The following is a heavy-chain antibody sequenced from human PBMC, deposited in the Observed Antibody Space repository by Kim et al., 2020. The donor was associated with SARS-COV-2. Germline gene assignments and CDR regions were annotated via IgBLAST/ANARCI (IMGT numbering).Heavy chain of an antibody. J-gene: IGHJ4*01. CDR3: ARREDYGSGSRGPHDY. D-gene: IGHD3-10*01. CDR2: INHSGST. CDR1: GGSFSGYY. V-gene: IGHV4-34*01. Sequence: SETLSLTCAVYGGSFSGYYWSWIRQPPGKGLEWIGEINHSGSTNYNPSLKSRVTISVDTSKNQFSLKLSSVTAADTAVYYCARREDYGSGSRGPHDYWG.